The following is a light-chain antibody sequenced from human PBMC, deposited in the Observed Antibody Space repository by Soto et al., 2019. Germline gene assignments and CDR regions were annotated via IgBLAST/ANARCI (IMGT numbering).Light chain of an antibody. CDR2: AAS. CDR1: QSISSY. J-gene: IGKJ1*01. V-gene: IGKV1-39*01. CDR3: QQSYSTPRT. Sequence: DIQMTKTPSSLSASVGDRVTITCRTSQSISSYLNWYQQKPGIAPKLLNYAASSLHSGVPSRFSGSGSGTDFTLTISSLQPEDFATYYCQQSYSTPRTFGQGTKVDIK.